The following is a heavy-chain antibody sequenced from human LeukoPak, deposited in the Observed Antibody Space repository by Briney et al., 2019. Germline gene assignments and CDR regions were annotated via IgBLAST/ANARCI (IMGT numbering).Heavy chain of an antibody. CDR1: GFTFGTYA. D-gene: IGHD6-13*01. Sequence: GGSLRLSCAASGFTFGTYAMSWVRQAPGKGLEWVSAISGSGGSTYYADSVKGRFTTSRDNSKNTLYLQMNSLRAEDTSIYFCAKALEQETVIALDSWGQGTLVTVSS. V-gene: IGHV3-23*01. J-gene: IGHJ4*02. CDR3: AKALEQETVIALDS. CDR2: ISGSGGST.